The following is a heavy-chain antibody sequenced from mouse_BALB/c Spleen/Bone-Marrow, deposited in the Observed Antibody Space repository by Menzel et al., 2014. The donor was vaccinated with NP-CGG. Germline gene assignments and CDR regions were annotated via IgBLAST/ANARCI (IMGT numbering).Heavy chain of an antibody. Sequence: EVMLVESGGGLVQPGGSLRLSCATSGFTFTDYYMNWVRQPPGKALEWLGFIRDKANGYTTEYSASVKSRFTISRDNSQNTLYLQMNTLRVDDSATYYCARDKGRVFFDYWGQGTTLTVSS. CDR1: GFTFTDYY. J-gene: IGHJ2*01. V-gene: IGHV7-3*02. CDR2: IRDKANGYTT. CDR3: ARDKGRVFFDY.